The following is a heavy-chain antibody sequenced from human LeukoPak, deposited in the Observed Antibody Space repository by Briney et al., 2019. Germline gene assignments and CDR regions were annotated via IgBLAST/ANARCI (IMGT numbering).Heavy chain of an antibody. Sequence: PGGSLRLSCAASGFTFSSYSMNWVRQAPGKGLEWVSSISSSSYIYYADSVKGRFTISRDNAKNSLYLQMNSLRAEDTAVYYCARVRGLITFGGVIVSPWGQGTLVTVSS. CDR3: ARVRGLITFGGVIVSP. CDR1: GFTFSSYS. CDR2: ISSSSYI. V-gene: IGHV3-21*01. J-gene: IGHJ4*02. D-gene: IGHD3-16*02.